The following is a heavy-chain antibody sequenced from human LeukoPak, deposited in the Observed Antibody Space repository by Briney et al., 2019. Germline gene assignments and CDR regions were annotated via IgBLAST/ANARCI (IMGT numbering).Heavy chain of an antibody. CDR3: ARPHFGSFNY. D-gene: IGHD3-10*01. CDR2: IKQDGTEK. Sequence: GVSLRLSCAASGFTFSGLWMSWVRQAPGKGLEWVTNIKQDGTEKYYVDSVKGRFTISRDNAQNSLYLQMNSLRAEDTAVYYCARPHFGSFNYWGQGTLVTVSS. J-gene: IGHJ4*02. V-gene: IGHV3-7*01. CDR1: GFTFSGLW.